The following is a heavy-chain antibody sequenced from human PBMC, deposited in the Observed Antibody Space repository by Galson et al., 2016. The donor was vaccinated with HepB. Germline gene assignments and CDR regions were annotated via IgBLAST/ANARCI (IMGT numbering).Heavy chain of an antibody. CDR2: VYYTGST. V-gene: IGHV4-59*01. J-gene: IGHJ5*02. CDR1: SGSISFYY. Sequence: SETLSLTCSVSSGSISFYYWSWIRQSPGKGLEWIGYVYYTGSTEYNPSLKGRVTMSVDTSKNQFSLKMTSVTAADTAVYYCARSPPGLYPLVPAAMSNYFDPWGQGILVTVST. D-gene: IGHD2-2*01. CDR3: ARSPPGLYPLVPAAMSNYFDP.